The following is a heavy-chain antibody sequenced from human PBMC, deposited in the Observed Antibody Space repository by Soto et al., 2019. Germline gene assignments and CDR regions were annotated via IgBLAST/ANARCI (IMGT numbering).Heavy chain of an antibody. J-gene: IGHJ4*02. CDR3: ARDSPPVDY. V-gene: IGHV1-18*01. CDR2: ISAYNGNT. Sequence: QVQLVQSGAEVKRPGASVKVSCKASGYTFTSYAISWVRQAPGQGLEWMGWISAYNGNTNYAQKLQGRVTMTTDTSTNTAYMDLRSLRSDDTAAYYCARDSPPVDYWGQGTLVTVSS. CDR1: GYTFTSYA.